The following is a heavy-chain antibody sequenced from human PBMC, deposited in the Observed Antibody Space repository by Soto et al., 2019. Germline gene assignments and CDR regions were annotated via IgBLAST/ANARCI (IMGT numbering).Heavy chain of an antibody. J-gene: IGHJ1*01. D-gene: IGHD3-22*01. Sequence: ASVKVSCKASGYTFTSYAMHWVRQAPGQRLEWMGWINAGNGNTKYSQKFQGRVTITRDTSASTAYMELSSLRSEDTAVYYCARDLSMIVVVTQPPAYFPHWGRGTLVTVSS. V-gene: IGHV1-3*01. CDR2: INAGNGNT. CDR3: ARDLSMIVVVTQPPAYFPH. CDR1: GYTFTSYA.